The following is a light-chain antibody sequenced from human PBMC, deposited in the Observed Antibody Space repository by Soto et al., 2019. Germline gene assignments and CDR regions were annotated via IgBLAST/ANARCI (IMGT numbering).Light chain of an antibody. CDR2: GAS. V-gene: IGKV3-15*01. J-gene: IGKJ4*01. CDR1: QSISGN. CDR3: QQYNNWPRPLT. Sequence: TQSPGTLSLSPGERVTLSCRAGQSISGNYLAWYQQKPGQAPRLLIYGASTRATGIPARFSGSGSGTEFTLTISSLQSEDFAVYYCQQYNNWPRPLTFGGGTKVDIK.